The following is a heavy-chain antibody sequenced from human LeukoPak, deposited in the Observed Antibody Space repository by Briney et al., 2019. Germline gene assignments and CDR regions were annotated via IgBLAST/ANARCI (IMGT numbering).Heavy chain of an antibody. Sequence: GRSLRLSCAASGFTFSSYAMHWVRQAPGKGLEWVAVISYDGSNKYYADSVKGRFTISRDNSKNTLYLQRSGLRVEDTAVYYCAKGLTSGSSYAFDSWGQGTLVTASS. CDR2: ISYDGSNK. V-gene: IGHV3-30*04. CDR1: GFTFSSYA. CDR3: AKGLTSGSSYAFDS. J-gene: IGHJ4*02. D-gene: IGHD1-26*01.